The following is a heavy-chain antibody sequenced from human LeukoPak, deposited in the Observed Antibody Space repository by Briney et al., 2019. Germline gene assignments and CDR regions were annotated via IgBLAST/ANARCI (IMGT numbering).Heavy chain of an antibody. CDR3: ARSSGYYYY. V-gene: IGHV3-21*01. CDR2: ISSSSSNI. CDR1: GFTFSSYS. D-gene: IGHD3-22*01. J-gene: IGHJ4*02. Sequence: PGGSLRLSCAASGFTFSSYSTNWVRQAPGKGLEWVSSISSSSSNIYYADSVKGRFTISRDNAKNSLYLQMNSLRAEDTAVYYCARSSGYYYYWGQGTLVTVSS.